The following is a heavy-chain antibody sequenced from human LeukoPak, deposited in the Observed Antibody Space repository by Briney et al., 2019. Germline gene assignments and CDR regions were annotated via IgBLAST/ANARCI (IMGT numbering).Heavy chain of an antibody. Sequence: GASVKVSCKASGYTFTGYYMHWVRQAPGQGLEWMGWINPNSGGTNYAQKLQGRVTMTRDTSISTAYMELSSLRSDDTAVYYCARVSRYYDSSGSFDYWGQGTLVTVSS. CDR2: INPNSGGT. V-gene: IGHV1-2*02. CDR1: GYTFTGYY. CDR3: ARVSRYYDSSGSFDY. J-gene: IGHJ4*02. D-gene: IGHD3-22*01.